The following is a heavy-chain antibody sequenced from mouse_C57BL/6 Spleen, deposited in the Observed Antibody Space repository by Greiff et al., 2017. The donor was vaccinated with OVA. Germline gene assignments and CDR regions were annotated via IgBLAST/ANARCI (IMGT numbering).Heavy chain of an antibody. V-gene: IGHV1-81*01. CDR1: GYTFTSYG. D-gene: IGHD4-1*01. CDR2: IYPRSGNT. J-gene: IGHJ1*03. Sequence: VQLQQSGAELARPGASVKLSCKASGYTFTSYGISCVKQRTGQGLEWIGEIYPRSGNTYYNEKFKGKATLTADKSSSTAYMELRSLTSEDAAVYFCASGNPPGYFDVWGTGTTVTVSS. CDR3: ASGNPPGYFDV.